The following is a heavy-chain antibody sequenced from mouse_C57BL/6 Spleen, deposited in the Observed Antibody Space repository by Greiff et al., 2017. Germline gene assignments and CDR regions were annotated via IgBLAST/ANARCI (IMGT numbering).Heavy chain of an antibody. V-gene: IGHV5-6*01. D-gene: IGHD2-4*01. CDR1: GFTFSSYG. Sequence: EVMLVESGGDLVKPGGSLKLSCAASGFTFSSYGMSWVRQTPDKRLEWVATISSGGSYTYYPDSVKGRFTISRDNAKNTLYLQMSSLKSEDTAMYYCARLPYDYGVWFAYWGQGTLVTVSA. CDR3: ARLPYDYGVWFAY. CDR2: ISSGGSYT. J-gene: IGHJ3*01.